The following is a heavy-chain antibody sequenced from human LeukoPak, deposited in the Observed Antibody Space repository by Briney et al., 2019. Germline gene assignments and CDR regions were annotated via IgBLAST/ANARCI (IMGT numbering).Heavy chain of an antibody. D-gene: IGHD1-26*01. CDR1: GGSISSYY. CDR3: AIDRAQVGATKEYYFDY. CDR2: IYYSGST. Sequence: PSETLSLTCTVSGGSISSYYWSWIRQPPGKGLEWIGYIYYSGSTNYNPSLKSRVTISVDTSKNQFSLMQSSVTAADTAVYYCAIDRAQVGATKEYYFDYWGQGTLVTVSS. J-gene: IGHJ4*02. V-gene: IGHV4-59*01.